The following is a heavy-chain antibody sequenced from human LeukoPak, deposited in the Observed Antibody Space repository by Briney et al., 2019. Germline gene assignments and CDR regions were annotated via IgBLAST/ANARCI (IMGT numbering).Heavy chain of an antibody. CDR2: IIPIFGTA. D-gene: IGHD5-18*01. Sequence: SVKVSCKASGGTFSSYAISWVRQAPGQGLERMGGIIPIFGTANYAQKFQGRVTITADESTSTAYMELSSLRSEDTAVYYCARGGVDTAIRGPYWYFDLWGRGTLVTVSS. CDR3: ARGGVDTAIRGPYWYFDL. J-gene: IGHJ2*01. V-gene: IGHV1-69*13. CDR1: GGTFSSYA.